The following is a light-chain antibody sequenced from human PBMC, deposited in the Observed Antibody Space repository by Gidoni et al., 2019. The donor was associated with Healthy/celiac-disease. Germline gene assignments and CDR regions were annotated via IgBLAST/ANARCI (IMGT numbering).Light chain of an antibody. J-gene: IGKJ1*01. CDR2: GAS. CDR1: QSVSRN. CDR3: QQYNNWPRT. V-gene: IGKV3-15*01. Sequence: EIVMTQSPATLSVSPGERDTLSCRASQSVSRNLAWYQPKPGQAPRRLIYGASTRATGIPARFSGSGSGTDFPLTLISLQSEDFAVYYCQQYNNWPRTFGQGTKVEIK.